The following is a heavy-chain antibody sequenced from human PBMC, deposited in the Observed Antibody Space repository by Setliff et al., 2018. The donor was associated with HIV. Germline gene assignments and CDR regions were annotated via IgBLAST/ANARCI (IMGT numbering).Heavy chain of an antibody. D-gene: IGHD3-10*01. J-gene: IGHJ6*02. CDR1: EFTFSSYA. CDR2: ISYDGSNK. V-gene: IGHV3-30-3*01. Sequence: GESLKISCAASEFTFSSYAMHWVRQAPGKGLEWVAFISYDGSNKYADSVKGRFTISRDNSKGSASLQMNSMRAEDTAIYFCSRKLRPGHGVDVWGQGTTCTVSS. CDR3: SRKLRPGHGVDV.